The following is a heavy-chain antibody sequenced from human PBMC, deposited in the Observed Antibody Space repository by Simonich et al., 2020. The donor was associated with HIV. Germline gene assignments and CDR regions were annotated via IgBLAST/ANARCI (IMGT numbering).Heavy chain of an antibody. CDR2: LNPNRGGT. D-gene: IGHD3-3*01. J-gene: IGHJ1*01. CDR1: GYTFTNHF. Sequence: QVQLVQSGAEVKKPGASVKVSCKTSGYTFTNHFIHWVRQAPGQGLEWMGRLNPNRGGTNYAQKFQGRVTMTRETSISTAYMELSRLRSDDTAVYYCARIGGDFWSGYLQYFQHWGQGTLVTVSS. CDR3: ARIGGDFWSGYLQYFQH. V-gene: IGHV1-2*06.